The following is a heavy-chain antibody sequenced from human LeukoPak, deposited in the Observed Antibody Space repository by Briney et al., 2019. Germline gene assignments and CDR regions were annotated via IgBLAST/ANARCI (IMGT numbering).Heavy chain of an antibody. CDR2: ISSSSSYI. V-gene: IGHV3-21*01. Sequence: GGSLRLSCAASGFTFSSYSMNWVRQAPGKGLEWDSSISSSSSYIYYADSVKGRFTISRDNAKNSLYLQMNSLRAEDTAVYYCARDADYDLYYYGMDVWGQGTTVTVSS. CDR3: ARDADYDLYYYGMDV. D-gene: IGHD3-3*01. CDR1: GFTFSSYS. J-gene: IGHJ6*02.